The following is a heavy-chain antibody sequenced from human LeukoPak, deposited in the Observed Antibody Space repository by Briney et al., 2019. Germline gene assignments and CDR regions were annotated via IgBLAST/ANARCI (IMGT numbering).Heavy chain of an antibody. CDR1: GFTFSSNG. Sequence: PGGSLRLSCAASGFTFSSNGMHWVRQAPGKGLEWVAILWYDGNNKYYADSVKGRFTMSRDNSKNTLYLQMNSLRAEDTAVYYCARDRPDAFDIWGQGTMVTVSS. CDR2: LWYDGNNK. V-gene: IGHV3-33*01. J-gene: IGHJ3*02. CDR3: ARDRPDAFDI.